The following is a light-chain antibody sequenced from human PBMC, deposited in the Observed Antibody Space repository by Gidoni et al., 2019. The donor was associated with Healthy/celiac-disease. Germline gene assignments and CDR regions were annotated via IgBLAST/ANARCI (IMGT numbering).Light chain of an antibody. V-gene: IGKV1-9*01. CDR3: QQLNSYPPFT. CDR1: QGISSY. J-gene: IGKJ3*01. Sequence: IQLTQSPSSLSASVGDRVTITCRASQGISSYLAWYQQKPGKAPKLLIYAASRFSGSGSGTDFTLTISSLQPEDFATYYCQQLNSYPPFTFGPGTKVDIK. CDR2: A.